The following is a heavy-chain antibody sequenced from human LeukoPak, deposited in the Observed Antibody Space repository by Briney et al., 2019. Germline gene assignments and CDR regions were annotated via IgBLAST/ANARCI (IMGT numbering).Heavy chain of an antibody. CDR3: ARDYVVDSTLVAFFDY. Sequence: TSETLSLTCTVSGGSINNASYYWGWIRQPPGKGLEWIGSISNSGSTYYNPSLESRVTTSLDTSKNQFSLKLTSVTAADTAVYYCARDYVVDSTLVAFFDYWGRGMLVTVSS. D-gene: IGHD2-8*02. V-gene: IGHV4-39*07. CDR1: GGSINNASYY. CDR2: ISNSGST. J-gene: IGHJ4*02.